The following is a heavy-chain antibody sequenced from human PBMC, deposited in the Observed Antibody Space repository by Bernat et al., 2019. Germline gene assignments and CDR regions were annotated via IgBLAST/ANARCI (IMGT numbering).Heavy chain of an antibody. CDR2: MNQDGSEQ. CDR1: GFTFSTFW. V-gene: IGHV3-7*03. Sequence: EVQLVESGGGLVQPGGSLRLSCAASGFTFSTFWMTWVRQAPGKGLEWVAKMNQDGSEQYYVDSVKGRFTITRDNAKNSLYLQMKSLRAGDTAVYYCARGGYSSCIIYWGQGTLVTVSS. CDR3: ARGGYSSCIIY. D-gene: IGHD5-12*01. J-gene: IGHJ4*02.